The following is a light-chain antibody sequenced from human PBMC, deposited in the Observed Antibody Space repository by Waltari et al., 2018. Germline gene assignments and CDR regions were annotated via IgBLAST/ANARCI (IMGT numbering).Light chain of an antibody. Sequence: IVVTQSPGTLSLYLREKATVSCRASQSVSRALAWYQQKPGQAPRLLIYGASTRATGIPDRFSGSGSGTDFSLTISRLEPDDFAVYYCQHYLRLPVTFGQGTTVEI. J-gene: IGKJ1*01. CDR3: QHYLRLPVT. V-gene: IGKV3-20*01. CDR1: QSVSRA. CDR2: GAS.